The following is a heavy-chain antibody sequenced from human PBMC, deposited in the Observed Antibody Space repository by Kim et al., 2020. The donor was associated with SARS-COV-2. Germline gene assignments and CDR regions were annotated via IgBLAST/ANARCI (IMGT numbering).Heavy chain of an antibody. V-gene: IGHV3-23*01. D-gene: IGHD6-19*01. CDR3: AKPPRGAVASSDY. J-gene: IGHJ4*02. Sequence: AESVKGRFTISRDNSKNTLYLQMNSLRAEDTAVYYCAKPPRGAVASSDYWGQGTLVTVSS.